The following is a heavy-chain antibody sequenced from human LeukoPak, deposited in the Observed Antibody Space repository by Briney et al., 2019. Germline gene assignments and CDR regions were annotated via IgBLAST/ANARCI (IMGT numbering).Heavy chain of an antibody. CDR2: ISGSGGST. V-gene: IGHV3-23*01. CDR3: AKTPGMIQLWTPPDAFDI. CDR1: GFTFSSYA. D-gene: IGHD5-18*01. Sequence: LTGGSLRLSCAASGFTFSSYAMSWVRQAPGKGLEWVSAISGSGGSTYYADSVKGRFTISRDNSKNTLYLQMNSLRAEDTAVYYCAKTPGMIQLWTPPDAFDIWGQGTMVTVSS. J-gene: IGHJ3*02.